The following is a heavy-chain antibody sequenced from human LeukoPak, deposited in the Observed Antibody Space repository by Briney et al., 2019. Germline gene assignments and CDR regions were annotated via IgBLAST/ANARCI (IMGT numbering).Heavy chain of an antibody. D-gene: IGHD3-3*01. V-gene: IGHV4-34*01. CDR1: GGSFSGYY. CDR2: INHSGST. CDR3: ARARRSGLYFDY. J-gene: IGHJ4*02. Sequence: SETLSLTCAVYGGSFSGYYWSWIRQPPGKGLEWIGEINHSGSTNYNPSLKSRVTISVDTSKNQFSLKLSSVTAADTAVYYCARARRSGLYFDYWGQGTLVTVSS.